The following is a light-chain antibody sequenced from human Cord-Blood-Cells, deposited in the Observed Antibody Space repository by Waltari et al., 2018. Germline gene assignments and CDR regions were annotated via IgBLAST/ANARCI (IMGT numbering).Light chain of an antibody. CDR2: EGS. J-gene: IGLJ1*01. V-gene: IGLV2-23*01. Sequence: QSALTQPASVSGSPGQSITISCTGTSSDVGSYNLVSWYQQHPGKAPKLMIYEGSKRPSGVSNRFSGSKPGNPASLTISGLQAEDEADYYCCSYAGSYVFGTGTKVTVL. CDR3: CSYAGSYV. CDR1: SSDVGSYNL.